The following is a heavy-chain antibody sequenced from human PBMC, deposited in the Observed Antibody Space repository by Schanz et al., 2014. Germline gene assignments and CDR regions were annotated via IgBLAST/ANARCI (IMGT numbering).Heavy chain of an antibody. J-gene: IGHJ4*02. D-gene: IGHD2-2*01. CDR2: IGPASDP. V-gene: IGHV3-13*05. CDR3: ARGRRGDRRRTSCTYYFDY. CDR1: GFTFSNYD. Sequence: EVQLVESGGGLVQPGGSLRLSCAASGFTFSNYDMHWVRQAIGKGLEWVSGIGPASDPYYAGSVKGRFTISRENGKNSLYLQMNSLRAGDTAVYYCARGRRGDRRRTSCTYYFDYWGQGTLVTVSS.